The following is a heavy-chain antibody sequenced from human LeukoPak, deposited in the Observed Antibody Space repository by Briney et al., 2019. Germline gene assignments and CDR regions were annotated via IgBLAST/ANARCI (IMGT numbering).Heavy chain of an antibody. CDR3: ARATNRYIVGPDVD. Sequence: SGGSLRLSCAASGFTFSSYAMSWVRQAPGKGLEWVSAISGSGGSTYYADSVKGRFTISRDNSKNTLYLQMNSLRAEDTALYYCARATNRYIVGPDVDWGQGTLVTVSS. CDR2: ISGSGGST. D-gene: IGHD1-26*01. J-gene: IGHJ4*02. V-gene: IGHV3-23*01. CDR1: GFTFSSYA.